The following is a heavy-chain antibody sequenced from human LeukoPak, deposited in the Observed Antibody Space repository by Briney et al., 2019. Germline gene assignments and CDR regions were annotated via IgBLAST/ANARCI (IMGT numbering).Heavy chain of an antibody. CDR3: AKDAILTSYFDY. D-gene: IGHD3-9*01. CDR2: ISYDGSNK. CDR1: GFTFSSYG. J-gene: IGHJ4*02. V-gene: IGHV3-30*18. Sequence: GGSLRLSCAASGFTFSSYGMHWVRQAPGKGLEWVAVISYDGSNKYYADSVKGRFTISRDNSKNTLYLQMNSLRAEDTAVYYCAKDAILTSYFDYWGQGTLVTVSS.